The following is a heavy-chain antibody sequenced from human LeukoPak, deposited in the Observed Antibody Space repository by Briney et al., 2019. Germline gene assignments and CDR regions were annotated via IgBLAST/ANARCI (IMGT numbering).Heavy chain of an antibody. Sequence: SETLSLTCTVSGYSISSGYYWGWIRQPPGKGLEWIGSIYHSGSTYYNPSLKSRVTISVDTCKNQLCRKLGSVTARDTGVYYSARVLGYYYYYMDVWGKGTTVTVSS. CDR3: ARVLGYYYYYMDV. CDR1: GYSISSGYY. D-gene: IGHD2/OR15-2a*01. V-gene: IGHV4-38-2*02. J-gene: IGHJ6*03. CDR2: IYHSGST.